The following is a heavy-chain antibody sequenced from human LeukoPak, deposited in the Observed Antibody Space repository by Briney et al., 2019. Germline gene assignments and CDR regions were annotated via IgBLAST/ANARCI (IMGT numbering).Heavy chain of an antibody. J-gene: IGHJ5*02. D-gene: IGHD5-18*01. V-gene: IGHV3-48*03. CDR1: GFSFSNNE. Sequence: GGSLRLSCEASGFSFSNNEMNWVRQAPGRGLEWVSYISRGGSTIYYADSVKGRFTLSRDNAQNSLYLQMNSLRAEDTAVYYCARDSGYSYGAFDPWGQGTLVTVSS. CDR2: ISRGGSTI. CDR3: ARDSGYSYGAFDP.